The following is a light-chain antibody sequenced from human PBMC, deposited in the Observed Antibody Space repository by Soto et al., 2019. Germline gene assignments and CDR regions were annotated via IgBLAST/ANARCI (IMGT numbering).Light chain of an antibody. J-gene: IGLJ2*01. Sequence: QSVVTQPPSASGTPGQRVTISCSGSSSNMGSNYVYWYHQLPGTAPKLLIYRNNQRPSGVPDRFSGSKSGTSASLAISGLRSEDEGDYYCAAWDDSLSGPVFGGGTKLTVL. CDR3: AAWDDSLSGPV. CDR1: SSNMGSNY. CDR2: RNN. V-gene: IGLV1-47*01.